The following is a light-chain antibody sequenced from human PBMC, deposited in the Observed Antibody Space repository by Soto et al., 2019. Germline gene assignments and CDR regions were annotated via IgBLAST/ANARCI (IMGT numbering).Light chain of an antibody. CDR2: TNN. Sequence: QSVLTQPPSVSGTPGHKVSISSSGSTSNLGGNTVNWYQQLPGTAPKLLIYTNNQRPSEVPDGFSGSKSGTSASLAISGLRSEDEADFYCAAWDDSLNAVVFGGGTKLTVL. CDR1: TSNLGGNT. J-gene: IGLJ2*01. CDR3: AAWDDSLNAVV. V-gene: IGLV1-44*01.